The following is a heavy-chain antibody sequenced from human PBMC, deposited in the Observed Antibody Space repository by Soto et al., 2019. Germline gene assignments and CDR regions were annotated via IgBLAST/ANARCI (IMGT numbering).Heavy chain of an antibody. J-gene: IGHJ6*02. CDR2: INHSGTI. CDR1: GGSFSGYY. Sequence: PSETLSLTCAVYGGSFSGYYWTWIRQPPGKGLEWIGEINHSGTINFNPSLKSRLTISLDTSKKHFSLKLSPVTDADTAAYYCARADRTLVTSYSLDVWGQGTTVTVSS. V-gene: IGHV4-34*01. CDR3: ARADRTLVTSYSLDV. D-gene: IGHD2-21*02.